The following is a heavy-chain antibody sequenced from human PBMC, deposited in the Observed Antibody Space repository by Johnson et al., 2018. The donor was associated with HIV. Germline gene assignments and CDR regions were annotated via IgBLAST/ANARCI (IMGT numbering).Heavy chain of an antibody. CDR3: AKDRTSAQSAFDI. J-gene: IGHJ3*02. Sequence: VQLVESGGGLVQPGGSLRLSCAASGFTFSSYAMSWVRQAPGKGLELVSVIYSGGRTYYADSVKGRFPISSDNSKNTLYLQMNSLRAEDTAVYYCAKDRTSAQSAFDIWGQGTMVTVSS. CDR1: GFTFSSYA. V-gene: IGHV3-66*01. CDR2: IYSGGRT. D-gene: IGHD1-1*01.